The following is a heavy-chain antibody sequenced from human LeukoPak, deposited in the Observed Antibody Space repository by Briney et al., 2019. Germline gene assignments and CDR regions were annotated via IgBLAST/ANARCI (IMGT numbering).Heavy chain of an antibody. J-gene: IGHJ4*02. CDR1: GGTFSSYA. V-gene: IGHV1-69*04. D-gene: IGHD6-13*01. CDR3: ARERAAAIGVCDY. CDR2: IIPILGIA. Sequence: SVKVSCKASGGTFSSYAISWVRQAPGQGLEWMGRIIPILGIANYAQKFQGRVTITADKSTSTAYMELSSLRSEDTAVHYCARERAAAIGVCDYWGQGTLVTVSS.